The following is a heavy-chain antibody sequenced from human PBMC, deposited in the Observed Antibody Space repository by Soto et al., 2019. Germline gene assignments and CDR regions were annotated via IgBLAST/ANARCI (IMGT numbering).Heavy chain of an antibody. J-gene: IGHJ3*02. Sequence: QVQLRESGPGLVKPSETLSLTCAVSGGSVTSYYWSWIRQPPGKGLEWIGYIFYSGSTNYNPSLTSRVTVSVDTSKNQFSLTLTSVTAADTALYYCARVGGAPLGAFDIWGQGTMVTVSS. D-gene: IGHD1-26*01. V-gene: IGHV4-59*02. CDR1: GGSVTSYY. CDR2: IFYSGST. CDR3: ARVGGAPLGAFDI.